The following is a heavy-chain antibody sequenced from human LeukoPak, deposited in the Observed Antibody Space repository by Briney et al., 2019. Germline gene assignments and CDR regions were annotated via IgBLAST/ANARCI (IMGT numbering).Heavy chain of an antibody. CDR1: GFNFSHYA. D-gene: IGHD2-15*01. CDR3: ARRAMPATRAVQNYFDP. Sequence: PGGSLRLSCDVSGFNFSHYAMSWVRQLPGKGLEAVSAISGSGRSTYYIESVKGRFTISRDNSKNILYLQMNSLGTDDTALYYCARRAMPATRAVQNYFDPWGQGTLVTVSS. CDR2: ISGSGRST. J-gene: IGHJ5*02. V-gene: IGHV3-23*01.